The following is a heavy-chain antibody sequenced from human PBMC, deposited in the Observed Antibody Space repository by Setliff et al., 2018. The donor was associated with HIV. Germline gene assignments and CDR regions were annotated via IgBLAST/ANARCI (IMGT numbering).Heavy chain of an antibody. CDR2: STPLLDTT. Sequence: GASVKVSCKASGGTFSSYGITWVRQAPGQGLEWMGGSTPLLDTTNYAQKFQGRVTITTDESTNTVYMELSSLRSDDTAVYYCARGSFFGDYGNYYYYALDVWGQGTTVTVSS. CDR1: GGTFSSYG. D-gene: IGHD4-17*01. CDR3: ARGSFFGDYGNYYYYALDV. J-gene: IGHJ6*02. V-gene: IGHV1-69*05.